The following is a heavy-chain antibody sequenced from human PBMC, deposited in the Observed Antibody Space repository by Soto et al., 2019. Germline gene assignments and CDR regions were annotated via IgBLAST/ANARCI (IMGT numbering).Heavy chain of an antibody. D-gene: IGHD6-6*01. CDR3: ARDVSLLAARSGDY. V-gene: IGHV1-18*01. CDR2: ISANSGST. J-gene: IGHJ4*02. CDR1: GYTFIDYG. Sequence: QVQLMQSGPEVKKFGASVKVSCKASGYTFIDYGVNWVRQAPGQGLEWMGWISANSGSTNYAQRFQGRVTMTTDTSTSTAYMELRSLRSDDTAVYYCARDVSLLAARSGDYWGQGSLVTVAS.